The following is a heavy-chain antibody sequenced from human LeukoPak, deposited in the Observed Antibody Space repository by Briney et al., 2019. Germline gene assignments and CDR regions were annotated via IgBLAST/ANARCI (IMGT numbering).Heavy chain of an antibody. Sequence: SETLSLTCTVSGGSISSYYWSWIRQFPGKGLEWIGYIHYSGSINYNPSLKSRVTMSIDTSKNQFSPNLTSVTAGDTAVYYCARDTSGWYFNLWGRGTLVTVSS. D-gene: IGHD6-19*01. V-gene: IGHV4-59*01. CDR2: IHYSGSI. J-gene: IGHJ2*01. CDR1: GGSISSYY. CDR3: ARDTSGWYFNL.